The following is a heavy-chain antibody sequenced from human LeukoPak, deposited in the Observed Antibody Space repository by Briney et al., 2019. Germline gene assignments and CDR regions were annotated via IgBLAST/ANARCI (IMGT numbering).Heavy chain of an antibody. Sequence: SETLSLTCTVSGGSISSSRFHWGWIRQPPGKGLEWIGSIYYSGTTFYNPSLKSRVTISVDTSKNQFSLKVSSVTAADTAVYYCATTYSYTSGGYDYWGQGTLVTVSS. CDR3: ATTYSYTSGGYDY. D-gene: IGHD5-18*01. CDR1: GGSISSSRFH. CDR2: IYYSGTT. V-gene: IGHV4-39*01. J-gene: IGHJ4*02.